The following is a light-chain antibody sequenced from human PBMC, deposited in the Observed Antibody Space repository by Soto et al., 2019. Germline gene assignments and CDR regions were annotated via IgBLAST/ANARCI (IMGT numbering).Light chain of an antibody. CDR2: GAS. CDR1: QSVYSNY. J-gene: IGKJ3*01. CDR3: QQYATSPFT. Sequence: EIVLTQSPGTLSLSPGERATLSCRASQSVYSNYLAWYQQKPGQTPRLLIYGASSRATGIPDRFSGSGSGTDFTLTFSRLETEDFAVYYCQQYATSPFTFGPGTKVDVK. V-gene: IGKV3-20*01.